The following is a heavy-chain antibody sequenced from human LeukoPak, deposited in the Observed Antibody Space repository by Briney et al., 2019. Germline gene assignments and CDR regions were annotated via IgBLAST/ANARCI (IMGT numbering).Heavy chain of an antibody. D-gene: IGHD5-24*01. Sequence: PGGSLRLSCTASGFTFGDYAMSWFRQAPGKGLEWISYTSGSTSNIYYADSVKGRFTISRDNAKNSLYLQMSSLRAEDTALYYCARGRFYFDYWGQGTLVTVSS. J-gene: IGHJ4*02. CDR1: GFTFGDYA. V-gene: IGHV3-48*03. CDR2: TSGSTSNI. CDR3: ARGRFYFDY.